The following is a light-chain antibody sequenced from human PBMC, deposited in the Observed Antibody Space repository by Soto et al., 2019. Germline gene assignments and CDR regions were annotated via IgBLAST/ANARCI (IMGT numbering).Light chain of an antibody. CDR2: EVS. Sequence: DIVMTQTPLSLSVSPGQPASISCKSSRSLLHTDGKTYLSWYLQKPGQPPQLLIYEVSIRFSGLPDRLTGSGSGTDFTLKISRVEAEDVGIYYCMQAKDLPLTFGGGTTVEI. V-gene: IGKV2-29*03. CDR3: MQAKDLPLT. J-gene: IGKJ4*01. CDR1: RSLLHTDGKTY.